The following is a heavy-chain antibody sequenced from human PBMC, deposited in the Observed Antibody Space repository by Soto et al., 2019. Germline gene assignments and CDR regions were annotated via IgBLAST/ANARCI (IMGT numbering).Heavy chain of an antibody. J-gene: IGHJ6*02. CDR1: GYSLTSYW. CDR2: IDPSDSYT. V-gene: IGHV5-10-1*01. Sequence: GESLKISCKGSGYSLTSYWISWVRQMPGKGLEWMGRIDPSDSYTNYSPSFQGHVTISADKSISTAYLQWSSLKASDTAMYYCASCSIAADYYGMDVWGQGTTVTVSS. D-gene: IGHD6-13*01. CDR3: ASCSIAADYYGMDV.